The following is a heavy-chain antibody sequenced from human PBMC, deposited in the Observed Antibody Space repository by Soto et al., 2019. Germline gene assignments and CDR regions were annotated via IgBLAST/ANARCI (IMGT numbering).Heavy chain of an antibody. CDR2: IIPIFGTA. D-gene: IGHD3-22*01. J-gene: IGHJ6*02. V-gene: IGHV1-69*01. CDR1: GGTFSSYA. Sequence: QVQLVQSGAEVKKPGSSGKVSCKASGGTFSSYAISWVRQAPGQGLEWMGGIIPIFGTANYAQKFQGRVTITADESTSTAYMELSSPRSEDTAVYYCARDKVGYYDSSGYYRVSVPPDYYYGMDVWGQGTTVTVSS. CDR3: ARDKVGYYDSSGYYRVSVPPDYYYGMDV.